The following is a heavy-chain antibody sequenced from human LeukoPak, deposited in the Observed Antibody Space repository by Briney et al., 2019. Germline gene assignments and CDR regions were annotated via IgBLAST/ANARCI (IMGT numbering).Heavy chain of an antibody. V-gene: IGHV4-59*01. CDR1: GGSISNYY. CDR3: ARSAPPIAADDAFDI. J-gene: IGHJ3*02. Sequence: SETLSLTCTVSGGSISNYYWSWIRQPPGKGLEWIGYIFHSGSTNYNPSLKSRVTISVDTSKNQFSLKLSSVTAADTAVYYCARSAPPIAADDAFDIWGQGTMVTVS. CDR2: IFHSGST. D-gene: IGHD6-13*01.